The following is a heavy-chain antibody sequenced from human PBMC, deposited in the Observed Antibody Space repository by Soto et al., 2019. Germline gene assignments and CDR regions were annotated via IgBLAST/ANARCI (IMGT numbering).Heavy chain of an antibody. D-gene: IGHD6-13*01. CDR3: ARDNSVVAAAAIYYYYMDV. Sequence: PVGSLRLSCAASGFTFSSYWMSWVRQAPGKGLEWVANIKQDGSEKYYVDSVKGRFTISRDNAKNSLYLQMNSLRAEDTAVYYCARDNSVVAAAAIYYYYMDVWGKGTTVNVSS. J-gene: IGHJ6*03. V-gene: IGHV3-7*01. CDR2: IKQDGSEK. CDR1: GFTFSSYW.